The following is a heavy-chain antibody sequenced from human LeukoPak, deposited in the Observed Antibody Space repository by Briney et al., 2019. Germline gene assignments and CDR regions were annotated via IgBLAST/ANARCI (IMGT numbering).Heavy chain of an antibody. CDR3: ARHHGFGELSSKLYYFDY. D-gene: IGHD3-10*01. CDR1: GGSFSGYY. Sequence: SETLSLTCAVYGGSFSGYYWSWIRQPPGKGLEWIGEINHSGSTNYNPSLKSRVTISVDTSKNQFSLKLSSVTAADTAVYYCARHHGFGELSSKLYYFDYWGQGTLVTVSS. CDR2: INHSGST. J-gene: IGHJ4*02. V-gene: IGHV4-34*01.